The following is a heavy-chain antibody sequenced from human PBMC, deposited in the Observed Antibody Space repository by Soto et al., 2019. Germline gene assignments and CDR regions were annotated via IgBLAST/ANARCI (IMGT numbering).Heavy chain of an antibody. Sequence: ASVKVSCKASGYTFTSYAMHWVRQAPGQGLEWMGIINPSGGSTSYAQKFQGRVTMTRDTSTSTVYMELSSLRSEDTAVYYCASAGIAAAGMYYFDYWGQGTLVTVSS. CDR3: ASAGIAAAGMYYFDY. CDR2: INPSGGST. D-gene: IGHD6-13*01. V-gene: IGHV1-46*03. CDR1: GYTFTSYA. J-gene: IGHJ4*02.